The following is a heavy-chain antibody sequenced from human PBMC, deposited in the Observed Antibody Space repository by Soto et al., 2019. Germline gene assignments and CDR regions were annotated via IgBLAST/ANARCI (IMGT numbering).Heavy chain of an antibody. D-gene: IGHD2-15*01. V-gene: IGHV1-8*01. CDR3: ARAYCSGGSCYSGY. Sequence: QVQLVQSGAEVKKPGASVKVSCKASGYTFTSYDINWVRQATGQGLEWMGWMNPNSGNTGYAQKFQGRVTMTRNTSISTAYMELSGLRSEDTAVYYCARAYCSGGSCYSGYWGQGTLVTVSS. CDR2: MNPNSGNT. CDR1: GYTFTSYD. J-gene: IGHJ4*02.